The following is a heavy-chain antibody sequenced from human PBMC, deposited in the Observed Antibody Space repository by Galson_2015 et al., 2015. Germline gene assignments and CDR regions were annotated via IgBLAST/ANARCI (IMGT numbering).Heavy chain of an antibody. CDR1: GYTFTGYY. Sequence: SVKVSCKASGYTFTGYYMHWVRQAPGQGLEWMGRINPNSGGTNYAQKFQGRVTMTRDTSISTANMELSRLRSDDTAVYYCARVFYDYSKNYYYYYGMDVWGQGTTVTVSS. D-gene: IGHD4-11*01. CDR2: INPNSGGT. V-gene: IGHV1-2*06. CDR3: ARVFYDYSKNYYYYYGMDV. J-gene: IGHJ6*02.